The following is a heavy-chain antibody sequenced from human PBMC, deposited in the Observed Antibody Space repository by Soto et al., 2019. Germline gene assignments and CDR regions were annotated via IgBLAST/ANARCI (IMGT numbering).Heavy chain of an antibody. CDR2: VIPIFGTA. Sequence: SVKVSCKASGGTFSSYAISWVRQAPGQGLEWMGGVIPIFGTANYAQKFQGRVTITADESTSTAYMELSSLRSEDTAVYYCARDLSCIQLLFDLWAQGTLVPVSS. D-gene: IGHD5-18*01. CDR3: ARDLSCIQLLFDL. V-gene: IGHV1-69*13. CDR1: GGTFSSYA. J-gene: IGHJ5*02.